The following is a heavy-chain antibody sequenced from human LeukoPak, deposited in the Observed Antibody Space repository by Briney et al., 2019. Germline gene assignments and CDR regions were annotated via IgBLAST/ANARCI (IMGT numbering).Heavy chain of an antibody. Sequence: GGSLRLSCAASGFPFSDYCMSWVRQAPGKGLEWVAFIRYDGSNKYYADSVKGRFTISRDNSKNTLYLQMNSLRAEDTAVYYCAKGRFLEWLRFDYWGQGTLVTVSS. CDR3: AKGRFLEWLRFDY. D-gene: IGHD3-3*01. CDR2: IRYDGSNK. CDR1: GFPFSDYC. V-gene: IGHV3-30*02. J-gene: IGHJ4*02.